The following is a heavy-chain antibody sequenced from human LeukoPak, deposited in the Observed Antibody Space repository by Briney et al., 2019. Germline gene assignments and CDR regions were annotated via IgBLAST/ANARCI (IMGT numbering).Heavy chain of an antibody. CDR1: GFTFSNAW. V-gene: IGHV3-15*01. CDR2: IKSKTDGGTT. Sequence: GGSLRLSCAASGFTFSNAWLSWVRQAPGKGLEWVGHIKSKTDGGTTDYAAPVKGRFTISRDDSKNTLYLQMNSLKTEDTAVYYCTTEIAAAGRHTYYHYSMDVWGKGTTVTVSS. J-gene: IGHJ6*03. D-gene: IGHD6-13*01. CDR3: TTEIAAAGRHTYYHYSMDV.